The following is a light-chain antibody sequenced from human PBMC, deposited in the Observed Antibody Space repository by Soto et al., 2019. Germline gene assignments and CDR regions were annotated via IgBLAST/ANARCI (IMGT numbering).Light chain of an antibody. V-gene: IGKV3-20*01. CDR3: QQYGSSPLT. J-gene: IGKJ4*02. Sequence: EIVLTQSPGTLSLSPGERATLSCRASQSVTTYLSCCQQKPGHAPRLLIYGASSRATGIPDRFSGSGSGTDFTLTISRLEPEDVAVYYCQQYGSSPLTFGRGTKVEIK. CDR2: GAS. CDR1: QSVTTY.